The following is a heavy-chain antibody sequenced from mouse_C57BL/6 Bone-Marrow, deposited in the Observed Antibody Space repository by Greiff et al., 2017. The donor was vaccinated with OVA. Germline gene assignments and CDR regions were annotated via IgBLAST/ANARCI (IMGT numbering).Heavy chain of an antibody. CDR3: ARDPSTVWAMDY. CDR1: GFTFSSYA. D-gene: IGHD1-1*01. V-gene: IGHV5-4*01. J-gene: IGHJ4*01. Sequence: EVNLVESGGGLVKPGGSLKLSCAASGFTFSSYAMSWVRQTPEKRLEWVATISDGGSYTYYPDNVKGRFTISRDNAKNNLYLQMSHLKSEDTAMYYCARDPSTVWAMDYWGQGTSVTVSS. CDR2: ISDGGSYT.